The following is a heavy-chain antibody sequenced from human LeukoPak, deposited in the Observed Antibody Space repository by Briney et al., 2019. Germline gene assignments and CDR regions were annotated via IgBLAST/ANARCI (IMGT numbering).Heavy chain of an antibody. Sequence: GGSLRLSCAASGFTFSSYAMSWVRQAPGKGLEWVSAISGSGGSTYYADSVKGRFTISRDNAKNSLYLQMNSLRAEDTAVYYCARGSTQYYYDSSGYRGHFDYWGQGTLVTVSS. J-gene: IGHJ4*02. D-gene: IGHD3-22*01. CDR3: ARGSTQYYYDSSGYRGHFDY. CDR2: ISGSGGST. CDR1: GFTFSSYA. V-gene: IGHV3-23*01.